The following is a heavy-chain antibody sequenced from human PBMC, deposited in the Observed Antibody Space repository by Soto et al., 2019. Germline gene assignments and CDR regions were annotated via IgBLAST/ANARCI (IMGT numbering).Heavy chain of an antibody. CDR1: GFTFSSYG. D-gene: IGHD1-1*01. J-gene: IGHJ6*02. Sequence: ESGGGVVQPGRSLRLSCAASGFTFSSYGMHWVRQAPGKGLEWLAVISHDGSDKYYADSVKGRFTISRDNSKNTLFLQMNSLRTEDTAVYYCARELGTPWDYYYGMDVWGQGTTVTVSS. CDR2: ISHDGSDK. V-gene: IGHV3-30*03. CDR3: ARELGTPWDYYYGMDV.